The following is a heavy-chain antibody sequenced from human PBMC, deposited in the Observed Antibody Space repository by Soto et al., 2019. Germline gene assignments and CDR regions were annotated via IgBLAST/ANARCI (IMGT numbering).Heavy chain of an antibody. Sequence: QVQLQESGPGLVKPSQTLSLTCTVSGGSISSGGYYWSWIRQHPGKGLEWIGYIYYSGSTYYNPSLKSRVTISVDTSKNQFSLKLSSVTAADTAVYYCARVASSYYYDSSGESFFDYWGQGTLVTVSS. CDR2: IYYSGST. D-gene: IGHD3-22*01. CDR3: ARVASSYYYDSSGESFFDY. V-gene: IGHV4-31*03. J-gene: IGHJ4*02. CDR1: GGSISSGGYY.